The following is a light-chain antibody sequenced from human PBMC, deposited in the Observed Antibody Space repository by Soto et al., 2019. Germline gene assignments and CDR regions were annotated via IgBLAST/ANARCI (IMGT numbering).Light chain of an antibody. J-gene: IGKJ5*01. CDR1: QDISHY. Sequence: DIQMTQSPSSLSASVGDRVTITCQATQDISHYLNWYQQKPGKAPKLLIYDASNLKTGVPGRFTGRGSGTEFTLTITNLQVEDIATYFCQQYDNLITFGQGTRLEIK. CDR3: QQYDNLIT. CDR2: DAS. V-gene: IGKV1-33*01.